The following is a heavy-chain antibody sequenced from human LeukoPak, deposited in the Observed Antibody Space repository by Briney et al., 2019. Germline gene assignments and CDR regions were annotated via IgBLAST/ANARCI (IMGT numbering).Heavy chain of an antibody. J-gene: IGHJ3*02. CDR2: IYYSGST. V-gene: IGHV4-59*01. Sequence: SETLSLTCTVSGGSISSYYWSWIRQPPGKGLEWIGYIYYSGSTNYNPSLKSRVTISVDTSKDQFSLKLSSVTAADTAVYYCARDSYDAFDIWGQGTMVTVSS. CDR3: ARDSYDAFDI. CDR1: GGSISSYY.